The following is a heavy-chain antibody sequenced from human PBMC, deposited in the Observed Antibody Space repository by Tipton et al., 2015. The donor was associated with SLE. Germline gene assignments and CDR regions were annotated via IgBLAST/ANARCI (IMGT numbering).Heavy chain of an antibody. D-gene: IGHD3-16*02. J-gene: IGHJ4*02. V-gene: IGHV4-59*01. CDR3: ARHRLDYDYVWGSYRYFDY. Sequence: TLSLTCSVSGASIRLYSWSWIRQPPGKGLEWIGYMYYTGSTNYHPSLKSRVTISVDTSKNQFSLNLSSVTAADTAVYYCARHRLDYDYVWGSYRYFDYWGQGALVTVSS. CDR1: GASIRLYS. CDR2: MYYTGST.